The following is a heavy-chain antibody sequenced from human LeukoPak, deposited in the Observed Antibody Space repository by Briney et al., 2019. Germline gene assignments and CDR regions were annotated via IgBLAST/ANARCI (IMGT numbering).Heavy chain of an antibody. Sequence: SETLSLTCTISGGSISSYYWSWIRQPAGKGLEWIGRIYSTGSTNYNPSLKSRVTMSVDTSKNQFSLRLRSVTAADTAVYYCARQIASAGTAGFDFWGQGALVTVSS. D-gene: IGHD6-13*01. CDR2: IYSTGST. CDR1: GGSISSYY. V-gene: IGHV4-4*07. CDR3: ARQIASAGTAGFDF. J-gene: IGHJ4*02.